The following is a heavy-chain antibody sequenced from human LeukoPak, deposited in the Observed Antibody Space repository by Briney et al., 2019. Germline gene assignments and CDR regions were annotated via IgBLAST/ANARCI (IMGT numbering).Heavy chain of an antibody. CDR1: GFTFSSYG. D-gene: IGHD1-1*01. J-gene: IGHJ5*01. Sequence: GGSLRLSCAASGFTFSSYGMSWVRQAPGKGLEWVSGISGSGGSTYYADSVKGRFTISRDNSKNMLYLQMNSLRDEDTAVYYCANQSLQPMAGIGVDSWGQGTLVTVSS. V-gene: IGHV3-23*01. CDR3: ANQSLQPMAGIGVDS. CDR2: ISGSGGST.